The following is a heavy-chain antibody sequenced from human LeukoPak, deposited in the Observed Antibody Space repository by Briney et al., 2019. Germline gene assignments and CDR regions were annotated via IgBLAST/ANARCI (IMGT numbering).Heavy chain of an antibody. CDR3: ARDGGSYPPEFDY. D-gene: IGHD1-26*01. CDR2: ISAYSGDT. J-gene: IGHJ4*02. V-gene: IGHV1-18*01. Sequence: GASVTVSFMASGYTFTSYGISWVRQAPGQGLEWMGWISAYSGDTNYAQKFQGRATMTTDTSTSTDYMELRGLSSDDTAVYYCARDGGSYPPEFDYWGQGTLVTVSS. CDR1: GYTFTSYG.